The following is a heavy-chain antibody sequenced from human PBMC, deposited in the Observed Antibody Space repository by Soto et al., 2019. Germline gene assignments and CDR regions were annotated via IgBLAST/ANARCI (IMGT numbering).Heavy chain of an antibody. CDR3: ERSIVVVTALDY. J-gene: IGHJ4*02. CDR1: GYTFTSYA. D-gene: IGHD2-21*02. Sequence: ASVKVSCKASGYTFTSYAMHWVRQAPGQRLEWMGWINAGNGNTKYSQKFQGRVTITRDTSASTAYMELSSLRSEDTAVYYCERSIVVVTALDYWGQGTLVTSP. CDR2: INAGNGNT. V-gene: IGHV1-3*01.